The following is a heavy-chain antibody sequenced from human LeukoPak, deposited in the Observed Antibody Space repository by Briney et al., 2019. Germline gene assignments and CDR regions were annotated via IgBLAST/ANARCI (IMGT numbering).Heavy chain of an antibody. CDR2: IIPIFGTA. Sequence: SVTVSCKASGGTFSSYAISWVRRAPGQGLEWMGGIIPIFGTANYAQKFQGRVTITADKSTSTAYMELSSLRSEDTAVYYIARGGAQAVAEGLFDRWGQGTLVTVSS. D-gene: IGHD6-19*01. V-gene: IGHV1-69*06. J-gene: IGHJ5*02. CDR3: ARGGAQAVAEGLFDR. CDR1: GGTFSSYA.